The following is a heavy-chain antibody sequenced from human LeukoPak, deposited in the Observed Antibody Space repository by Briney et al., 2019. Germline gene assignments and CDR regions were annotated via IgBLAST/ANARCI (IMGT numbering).Heavy chain of an antibody. CDR1: GYTFTSYG. J-gene: IGHJ4*02. V-gene: IGHV1-18*01. CDR3: ARELSWIAVAGSSSGGDY. CDR2: ISAYNGNT. D-gene: IGHD6-19*01. Sequence: ASVKVSCKASGYTFTSYGISWVRQAPGQGLERMGWISAYNGNTNYAQKLQGRVTMTTDTSTSTAYMELRSLRSDDTAVYYCARELSWIAVAGSSSGGDYWGQGTLVTVSS.